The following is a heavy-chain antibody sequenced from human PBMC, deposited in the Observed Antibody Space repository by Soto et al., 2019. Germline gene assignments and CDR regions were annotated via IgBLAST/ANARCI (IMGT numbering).Heavy chain of an antibody. D-gene: IGHD3-22*01. CDR2: INHSGST. V-gene: IGHV4-34*01. Sequence: PSETMSLTCAVDGGSFSGYYLSWIRQPPGKGLEWIGEINHSGSTNYNPSLKSRVTISVDTSKNQFSLKLSSVTAADTAVYYCARVQYYDSSGYRFQHWGQGTLVTVSS. CDR3: ARVQYYDSSGYRFQH. J-gene: IGHJ1*01. CDR1: GGSFSGYY.